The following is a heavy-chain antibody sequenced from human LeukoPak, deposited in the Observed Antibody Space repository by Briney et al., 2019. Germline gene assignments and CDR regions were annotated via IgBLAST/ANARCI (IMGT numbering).Heavy chain of an antibody. CDR2: ISAYNGNT. CDR1: GYTFTSYA. CDR3: ARGVVPAAMYYDYMDV. J-gene: IGHJ6*03. V-gene: IGHV1-18*01. Sequence: ASVKVSCKASGYTFTSYAMHWVRQAPGQRLEWMGWISAYNGNTNYAQKLQGRVTMTTDTSTSTAYMELRSLRSDDTAVYYCARGVVPAAMYYDYMDVWGKGTTVTISS. D-gene: IGHD2-2*01.